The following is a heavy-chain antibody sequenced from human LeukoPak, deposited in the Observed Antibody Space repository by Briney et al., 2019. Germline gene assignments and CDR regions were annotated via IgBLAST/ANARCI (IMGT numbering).Heavy chain of an antibody. V-gene: IGHV3-11*04. D-gene: IGHD3-22*01. Sequence: GGSLRLSCAASEFTFSDYYMSWIRQAPGKGLEWVSYISSGGSGIYYADSGKGRFTFSRDNAKNSLSLQMNSLRAEDTAVYYCARDWRDSSGKFPNDAFDIWGQGTMVTVSS. CDR1: EFTFSDYY. CDR3: ARDWRDSSGKFPNDAFDI. CDR2: ISSGGSGI. J-gene: IGHJ3*02.